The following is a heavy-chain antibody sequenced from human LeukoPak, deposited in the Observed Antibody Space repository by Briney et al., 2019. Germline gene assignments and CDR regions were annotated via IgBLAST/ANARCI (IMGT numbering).Heavy chain of an antibody. CDR1: GYTFTSYD. CDR2: MNPNSGNT. CDR3: ARHRPSTYSGSSSKGSNWFDP. D-gene: IGHD1-26*01. V-gene: IGHV1-8*03. J-gene: IGHJ5*02. Sequence: GASVKVSCKASGYTFTSYDINWVRQATGQGLEWMGWMNPNSGNTGYAQKFQGRVTITRNTSISTAYMELSSLRSEDTAVYYCARHRPSTYSGSSSKGSNWFDPWGQGTLVTVSS.